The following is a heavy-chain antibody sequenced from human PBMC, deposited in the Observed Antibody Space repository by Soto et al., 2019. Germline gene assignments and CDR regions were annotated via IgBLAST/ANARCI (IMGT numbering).Heavy chain of an antibody. Sequence: EVQLVESGGGLVKPGGSLRLSCAASGFTFSSYTMNWVRQAPGKGLEWVSSISSSSSFIYYGDSVKGRFTISRDNAKNALDLQMNSLRAEDTAVYYCARGSSWPDYWGQRTLVTVSS. CDR1: GFTFSSYT. V-gene: IGHV3-21*01. D-gene: IGHD6-13*01. J-gene: IGHJ4*02. CDR3: ARGSSWPDY. CDR2: ISSSSSFI.